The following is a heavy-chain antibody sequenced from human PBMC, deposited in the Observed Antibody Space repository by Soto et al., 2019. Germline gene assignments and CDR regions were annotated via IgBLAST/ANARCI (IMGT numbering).Heavy chain of an antibody. CDR3: ARMTTVWGESAYFDY. V-gene: IGHV1-69*12. CDR2: ILPIFGTT. D-gene: IGHD4-17*01. Sequence: QVQLVQSGAEMKKPGSSVKVSCKASGDTFSSYTFTWVRQAPGQGLEWMGGILPIFGTTNYAQKFQGRITSTADESTSTAYLELSSLRSEDTAVYYCARMTTVWGESAYFDYWGQGTLVTVSS. J-gene: IGHJ4*02. CDR1: GDTFSSYT.